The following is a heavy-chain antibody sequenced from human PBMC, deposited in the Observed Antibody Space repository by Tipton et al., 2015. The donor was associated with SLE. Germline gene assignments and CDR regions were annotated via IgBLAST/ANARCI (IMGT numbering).Heavy chain of an antibody. CDR3: GSISSSGWLYFDY. V-gene: IGHV4-34*01. Sequence: TLSLTCAVYGGSFSGYYWSWIRQPPGKGLEWIGEINHSGSTNYNPSLKSRVTISVDTSKNQSSLKLSSVTAADTAVYYCGSISSSGWLYFDYWGQGTLVTVSS. J-gene: IGHJ4*02. CDR2: INHSGST. CDR1: GGSFSGYY. D-gene: IGHD6-19*01.